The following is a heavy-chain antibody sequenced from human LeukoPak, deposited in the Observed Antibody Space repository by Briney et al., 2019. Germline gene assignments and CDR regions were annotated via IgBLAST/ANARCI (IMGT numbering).Heavy chain of an antibody. J-gene: IGHJ4*02. CDR3: ARGTNPILRYLTGPIG. V-gene: IGHV3-69-1*01. CDR1: GFTFSDYY. D-gene: IGHD3-9*01. CDR2: ISSSSTI. Sequence: GGSLRLSCAASGFTFSDYYMNWVRQAPGKGLEWVSSISSSSTIYYADSVKGRFTISRDNAKNSLYLQMNSLRAEDTAVYYCARGTNPILRYLTGPIGGGQGTLVTVSS.